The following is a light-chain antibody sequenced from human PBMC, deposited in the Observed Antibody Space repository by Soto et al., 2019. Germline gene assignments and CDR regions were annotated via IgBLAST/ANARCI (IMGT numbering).Light chain of an antibody. CDR2: DAS. J-gene: IGKJ5*01. CDR1: QSVSSSY. Sequence: EIVLTQSPGTLSLSPGERATLSCRASQSVSSSYLAWYQQKPGQAPRLLIYDASTRATDTPARFSGSGSGTKFTLSISSLQSEDFAVYYCQQYNNWPITFGQGTRLEIK. V-gene: IGKV3D-15*01. CDR3: QQYNNWPIT.